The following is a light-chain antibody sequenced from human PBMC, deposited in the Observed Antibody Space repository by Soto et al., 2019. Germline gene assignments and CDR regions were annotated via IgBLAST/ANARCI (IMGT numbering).Light chain of an antibody. CDR3: SSYTGTRRYV. Sequence: QSVLTQPPSVSGSPGQSVTISCTGTSSDVGKYDRVSWYQQPPGTAPKLIIYEVTNRPSGVPARFSGYKSGNTVSLTISGLQAEDEADYYCSSYTGTRRYVFGAGTKVTVL. J-gene: IGLJ1*01. CDR2: EVT. V-gene: IGLV2-18*02. CDR1: SSDVGKYDR.